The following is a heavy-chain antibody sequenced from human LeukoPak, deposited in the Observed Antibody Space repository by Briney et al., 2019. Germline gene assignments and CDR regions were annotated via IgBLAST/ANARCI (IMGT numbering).Heavy chain of an antibody. V-gene: IGHV4-39*02. CDR1: GVSISSNSLY. CDR2: INSRGST. J-gene: IGHJ4*02. Sequence: SETLSLTCAVSGVSISSNSLYWGWIRQPPGKGLEWIGSINSRGSTSYNPSLKSRVTISRDNAKNSLYLQMNSLRAEDTALYYCARGTLKAAATDFDYWGQGTLVTVSS. CDR3: ARGTLKAAATDFDY. D-gene: IGHD6-13*01.